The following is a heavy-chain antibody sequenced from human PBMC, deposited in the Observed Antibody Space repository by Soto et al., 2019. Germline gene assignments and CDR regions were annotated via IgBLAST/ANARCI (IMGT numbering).Heavy chain of an antibody. D-gene: IGHD2-8*01. CDR1: FGSLSSSSYF. CDR3: ARLASNLCTLDY. CDR2: IYHSGST. V-gene: IGHV4-30-2*01. Sequence: SLTCTVSFGSLSSSSYFLGWIRQPPGKGLEWIGCIYHSGSTYYNPSLKSRVTISVDRSKNQFSLKLSSVTAADTAVYYCARLASNLCTLDYWGQGTLVTVSS. J-gene: IGHJ4*02.